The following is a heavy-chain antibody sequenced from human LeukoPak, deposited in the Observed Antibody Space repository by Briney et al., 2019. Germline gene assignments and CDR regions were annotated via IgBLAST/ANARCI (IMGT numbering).Heavy chain of an antibody. J-gene: IGHJ4*02. CDR3: ARERYYYDSSGLKFFAY. CDR2: ISNSGSTI. V-gene: IGHV3-11*04. Sequence: GGSLRLSCAASGFTFSDYYMSWIRQARGKGLEWVSYISNSGSTIYHADFVKGRFTISRDNAKKSLYLQMNSLRSDDTAVYYCARERYYYDSSGLKFFAYWGQGTLVTVSS. CDR1: GFTFSDYY. D-gene: IGHD3-22*01.